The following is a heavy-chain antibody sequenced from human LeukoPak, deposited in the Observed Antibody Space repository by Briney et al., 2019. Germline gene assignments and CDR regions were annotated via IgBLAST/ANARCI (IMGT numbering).Heavy chain of an antibody. V-gene: IGHV3-21*01. J-gene: IGHJ4*02. D-gene: IGHD1-1*01. CDR1: GFTFSNAW. Sequence: GGSLRLSCAASGFTFSNAWMSWVRQAPGKGLEWVSSISSSRSYIYYADSVKGRFTISRDNAKNSLYLQMNSLRAEDTAVYYCASGRVGDWGQGTLVTVSS. CDR2: ISSSRSYI. CDR3: ASGRVGD.